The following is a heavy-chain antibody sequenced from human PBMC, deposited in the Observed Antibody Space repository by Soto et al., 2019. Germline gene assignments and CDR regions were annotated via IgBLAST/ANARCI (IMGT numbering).Heavy chain of an antibody. J-gene: IGHJ3*01. Sequence: SVKVSCKASGGTFSTYAISWVRQAPGQGLEWMGGIIPIFGTAKYAQKFQGRVTITADESTSTAYMELSSLRSEDTAVYYCAREIFGVIISGGRDAFDLWGQGTMVTV. CDR1: GGTFSTYA. D-gene: IGHD3-3*01. CDR2: IIPIFGTA. CDR3: AREIFGVIISGGRDAFDL. V-gene: IGHV1-69*13.